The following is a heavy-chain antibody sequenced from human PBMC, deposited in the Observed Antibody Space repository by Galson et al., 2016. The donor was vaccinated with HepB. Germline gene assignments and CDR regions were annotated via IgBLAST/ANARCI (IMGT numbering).Heavy chain of an antibody. Sequence: SLRLSCAASGFTFDKYGMTWFRQAPGKGLEWVSTICGRCGDMDYADSVKGRFTISRDDSKNTLYLHMNSLRAEDTAVYYCARDWYSSPGSWGQGTLVTVSS. V-gene: IGHV3-23*01. CDR3: ARDWYSSPGS. J-gene: IGHJ5*02. CDR1: GFTFDKYG. CDR2: ICGRCGDM. D-gene: IGHD6-13*01.